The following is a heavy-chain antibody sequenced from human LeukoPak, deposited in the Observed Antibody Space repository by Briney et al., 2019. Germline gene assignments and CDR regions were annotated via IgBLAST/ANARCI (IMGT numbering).Heavy chain of an antibody. CDR2: IGGSGDKT. V-gene: IGHV3-23*01. CDR1: GFTFNRNA. Sequence: GGSLRLSCAASGFTFNRNASSWVRQAPGKGLEWVSTIGGSGDKTFYADSVKGRFTISRDNSKNMLHLQMSSLTGEDTALYYCVRRGDASSGWGDHDYWGQGALVPVSS. J-gene: IGHJ4*02. CDR3: VRRGDASSGWGDHDY. D-gene: IGHD6-19*01.